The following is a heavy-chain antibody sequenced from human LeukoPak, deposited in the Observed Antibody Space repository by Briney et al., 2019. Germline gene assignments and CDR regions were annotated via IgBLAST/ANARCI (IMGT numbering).Heavy chain of an antibody. CDR1: GGSFSGYC. V-gene: IGHV4-34*01. CDR3: ARGYFLPRKRGYSSRKGVNYYYYMDV. CDR2: INHSGST. D-gene: IGHD5-18*01. J-gene: IGHJ6*03. Sequence: PSETLSLTCAVYGGSFSGYCWSWIRQPPGKGLEWIGEINHSGSTNYNPSLKSRVTISVDTSKNQFSLKLSSVTAADTAVYYCARGYFLPRKRGYSSRKGVNYYYYMDVWGKGTTVTVSS.